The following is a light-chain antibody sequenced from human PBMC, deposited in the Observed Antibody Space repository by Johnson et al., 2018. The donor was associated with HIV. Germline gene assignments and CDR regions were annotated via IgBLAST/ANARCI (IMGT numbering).Light chain of an antibody. CDR3: GTWDSSLSAGNV. Sequence: QLVLTQPPSVSAAPGQKVTISCSGTSSNIRNNYVSWYQQLPGTAPKLLIYDNNKRPSGIPDRFSGSKSGTSATLGITGLQTGDEADYYCGTWDSSLSAGNVFGTGTKVTVL. J-gene: IGLJ1*01. CDR1: SSNIRNNY. CDR2: DNN. V-gene: IGLV1-51*01.